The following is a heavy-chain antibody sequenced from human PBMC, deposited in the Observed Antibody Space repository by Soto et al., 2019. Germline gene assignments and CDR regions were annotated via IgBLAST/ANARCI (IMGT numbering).Heavy chain of an antibody. CDR3: ARDYFHGSSGYYYYYGLDV. J-gene: IGHJ6*02. Sequence: SETLSLTCAVYGGSFSGYYWSWIRQPPGKGLEWIGAINHSGSTNYNPSLKSRVTISVDTSKNQFSLKLSSVTAADTAMYYCARDYFHGSSGYYYYYGLDVWGQGTTETVSS. CDR2: INHSGST. CDR1: GGSFSGYY. D-gene: IGHD3-22*01. V-gene: IGHV4-34*01.